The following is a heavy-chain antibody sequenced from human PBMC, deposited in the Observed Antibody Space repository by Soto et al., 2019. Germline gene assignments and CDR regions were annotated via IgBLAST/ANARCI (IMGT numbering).Heavy chain of an antibody. Sequence: ASVKVSCKASGYTFTNYAIHWVRQAPAQSLEWMGWINSGNGNTKYSQKLQGRVTITRDTSASTAYMELSRLSSEDTAVYYCARVGQWGGMDVWGQGTTVTV. V-gene: IGHV1-3*01. CDR2: INSGNGNT. CDR1: GYTFTNYA. CDR3: ARVGQWGGMDV. J-gene: IGHJ6*02. D-gene: IGHD1-26*01.